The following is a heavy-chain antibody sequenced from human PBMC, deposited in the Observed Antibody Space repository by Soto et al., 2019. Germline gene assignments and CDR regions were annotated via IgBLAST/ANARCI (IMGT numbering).Heavy chain of an antibody. D-gene: IGHD2-2*01. Sequence: XESLQLSCAASGFSFSTYVISWVRQAPGKGLEWVSGISGTGGSTYYADSVKGRFTISRDNSKNTLFLQMNNLRAEDTAVYYCAKVSGDQLLSTFDYWGQGTLVTVSS. CDR1: GFSFSTYV. CDR2: ISGTGGST. CDR3: AKVSGDQLLSTFDY. V-gene: IGHV3-23*01. J-gene: IGHJ4*02.